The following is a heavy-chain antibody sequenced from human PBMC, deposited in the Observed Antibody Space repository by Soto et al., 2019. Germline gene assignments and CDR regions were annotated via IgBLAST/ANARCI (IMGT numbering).Heavy chain of an antibody. J-gene: IGHJ5*02. D-gene: IGHD2-15*01. CDR2: ISGSGGST. CDR1: GFTFSSYA. V-gene: IGHV3-23*01. CDR3: AKMLGYCSGGSCYSLRTNWFDP. Sequence: HPGGSLRLSCAASGFTFSSYAMSWVRQAPGKGPEWVSAISGSGGSTYYADSVKGRFTISRDNSKNTLYLQMNSLRAEDTAVYYCAKMLGYCSGGSCYSLRTNWFDPWGQGTLVTVSS.